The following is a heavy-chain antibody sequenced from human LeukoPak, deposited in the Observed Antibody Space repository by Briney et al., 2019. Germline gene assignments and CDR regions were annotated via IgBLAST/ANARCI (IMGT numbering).Heavy chain of an antibody. V-gene: IGHV3-7*01. CDR2: INHNGNVN. D-gene: IGHD2-21*02. CDR1: GFTFSSYW. Sequence: GGSLRPSCAASGFTFSSYWMNWARQAPGKGLEWVASINHNGNVNYYVDSVKGRFTISRDNAKNSLYLQMNSLRAEDTAVYYCARALDPAVVVTAIQGYWGQGTLVTVSS. CDR3: ARALDPAVVVTAIQGY. J-gene: IGHJ4*02.